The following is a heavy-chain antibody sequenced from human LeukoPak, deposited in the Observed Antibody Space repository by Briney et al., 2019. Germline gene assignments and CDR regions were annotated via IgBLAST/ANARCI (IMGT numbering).Heavy chain of an antibody. CDR2: MNPNSGNT. V-gene: IGHV1-8*03. CDR1: GYTFTSYD. D-gene: IGHD3-22*01. CDR3: ARGLLRTKWLLCY. J-gene: IGHJ4*02. Sequence: GASVKVSCKASGYTFTSYDIDWVRQATGHGLEWMGWMNPNSGNTGYAQKFQGRVTITRNTSISTAYMELSRLRSEDTAVYYCARGLLRTKWLLCYWGQGTLVTVSS.